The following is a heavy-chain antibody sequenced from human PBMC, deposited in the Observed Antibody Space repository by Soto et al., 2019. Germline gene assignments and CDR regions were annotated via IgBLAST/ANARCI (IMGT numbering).Heavy chain of an antibody. CDR3: AREPYYYGSGSYSWFDP. CDR2: INPNSGGT. CDR1: GYTFTGYY. J-gene: IGHJ5*02. Sequence: ASVKVSCKASGYTFTGYYMHWVRQAPGQGLEWMGWINPNSGGTNYAQKFQGRVTMTRDTSISTAYMELSRLRSDDTAVYYCAREPYYYGSGSYSWFDPWGQGTLVTVSS. D-gene: IGHD3-10*01. V-gene: IGHV1-2*02.